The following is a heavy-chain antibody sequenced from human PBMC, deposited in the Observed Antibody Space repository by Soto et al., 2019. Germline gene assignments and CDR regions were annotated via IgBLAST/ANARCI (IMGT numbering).Heavy chain of an antibody. V-gene: IGHV1-69*12. CDR1: GGTFSSYA. D-gene: IGHD6-19*01. Sequence: QVQLVQSGAEVKKPGSSVKVSCKASGGTFSSYAISWVRQAPGQGLEWMGGIIPIFGTANYAQKFQGRVTITGDESTSTAYMELSSLRSEDTAVYYCATRTNRIAVAGHFDYWGQGTLVTGSS. J-gene: IGHJ4*02. CDR2: IIPIFGTA. CDR3: ATRTNRIAVAGHFDY.